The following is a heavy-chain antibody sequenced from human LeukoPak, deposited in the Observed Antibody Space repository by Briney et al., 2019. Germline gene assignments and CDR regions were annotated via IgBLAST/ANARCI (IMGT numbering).Heavy chain of an antibody. CDR3: AKDIKFRYCSSTTCFDNWFDP. V-gene: IGHV3-43*02. Sequence: GGSLRLSCAASGFTFDDYAMHWVRQAPGKGLEWVSLISGNGIYTYYTDSVKGRFTISRDNNKNSLYLQMNSLRTEDTAFYYCAKDIKFRYCSSTTCFDNWFDPWGQGTLVTVSS. CDR1: GFTFDDYA. CDR2: ISGNGIYT. D-gene: IGHD2-2*01. J-gene: IGHJ5*02.